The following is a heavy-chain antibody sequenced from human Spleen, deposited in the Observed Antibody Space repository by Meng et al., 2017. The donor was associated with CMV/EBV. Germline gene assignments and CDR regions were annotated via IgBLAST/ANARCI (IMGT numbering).Heavy chain of an antibody. CDR2: IIPILDIA. D-gene: IGHD1-26*01. V-gene: IGHV1-69*02. CDR1: GGTFSSYT. CDR3: ARGNIEGAIGENWFDP. J-gene: IGHJ5*02. Sequence: SVKVSCKVSGGTFSSYTISWVRQAPGQGLEWMGRIIPILDIADYAQKFQGRLTITADKSTGTAYMEMTFLKSEDTAVYYCARGNIEGAIGENWFDPWGQGTLVTVSS.